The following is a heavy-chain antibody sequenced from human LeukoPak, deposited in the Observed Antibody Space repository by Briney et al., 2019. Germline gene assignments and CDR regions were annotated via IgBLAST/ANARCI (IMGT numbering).Heavy chain of an antibody. CDR1: GFTVSSNY. CDR2: IYSGGST. CDR3: AKDNAPRGPDHPFDY. J-gene: IGHJ4*02. D-gene: IGHD1-14*01. Sequence: GGSLRLSCAASGFTVSSNYMSWVRQAPGKGLEWVSIIYSGGSTFYADSVKGRFTISRDNSKNTLYLQMNSLRAEDTAVYYCAKDNAPRGPDHPFDYWGQGTLVTVSS. V-gene: IGHV3-53*01.